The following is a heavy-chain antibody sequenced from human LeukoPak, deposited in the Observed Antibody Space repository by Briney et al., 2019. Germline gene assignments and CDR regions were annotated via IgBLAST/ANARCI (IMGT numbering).Heavy chain of an antibody. CDR2: IYYSGST. J-gene: IGHJ4*02. Sequence: SETLSLTCTVSGGSISSSSYYWGWIRQPPGKGLEWVGSIYYSGSTYYNPSLKSRVTISVDTSKNQFSLKLSSVTAADTAVYYCARHIVFERNDGYFDYWGQGTLVTVSS. CDR3: ARHIVFERNDGYFDY. V-gene: IGHV4-39*01. CDR1: GGSISSSSYY. D-gene: IGHD1-1*01.